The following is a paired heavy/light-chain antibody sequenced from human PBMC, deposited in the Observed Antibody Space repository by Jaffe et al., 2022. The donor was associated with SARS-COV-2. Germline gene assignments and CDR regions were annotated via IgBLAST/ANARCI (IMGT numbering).Heavy chain of an antibody. Sequence: EVQLVESGGGLVQPGRSLRLSCAASGFTFDDFAMHWVRQVPGKGLQWVSGISWNSGSIGYADSVKGRFTISRDNAKNSLYLQMNSLRAEDTALYYCALGRLEVRSFYYYHGMDVWGQGTTVTVSS. J-gene: IGHJ6*02. D-gene: IGHD1-7*01. V-gene: IGHV3-9*01. CDR1: GFTFDDFA. CDR2: ISWNSGSI. CDR3: ALGRLEVRSFYYYHGMDV.
Light chain of an antibody. J-gene: IGKJ2*01. CDR2: AAS. V-gene: IGKV1-39*01. Sequence: DIQLTQSPSSLSASVGDRVTITCRASQSVSSYLNWYQQNPGKAPKLLISAASSLQSGVPSRFSGSGSGTDFTLTISSLQPEDSATYYCQQSYSTPVYTFGQGTKLEIK. CDR3: QQSYSTPVYT. CDR1: QSVSSY.